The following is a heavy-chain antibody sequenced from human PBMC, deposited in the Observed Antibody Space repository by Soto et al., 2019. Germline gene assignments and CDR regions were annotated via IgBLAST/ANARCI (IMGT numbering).Heavy chain of an antibody. CDR3: ARGAAETALVDS. J-gene: IGHJ4*02. D-gene: IGHD5-18*01. CDR2: IFYSGST. CDR1: GGSIRSYY. V-gene: IGHV4-59*01. Sequence: PWATLSLTCNVSGGSIRSYYWTWIRQPPGKGLEWLGYIFYSGSTFYNPSLKSRVTISIHTTKSQFSLQLTSVSAADTAVYYCARGAAETALVDSWGQGTLFTVPS.